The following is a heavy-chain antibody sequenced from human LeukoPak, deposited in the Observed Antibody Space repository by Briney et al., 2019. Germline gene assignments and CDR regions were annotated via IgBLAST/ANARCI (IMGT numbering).Heavy chain of an antibody. Sequence: SETLSLTCAVSGGSISSSNWWSWVRQPPGKGLEWIGEIYHSGSTNYNPSLKSRVTISEDKSKNQFSLKLSSVTAADTAVYYCAGGAYTYYYDSSGSNYYYYMDVWGKGTTVTVSS. D-gene: IGHD3-22*01. CDR2: IYHSGST. V-gene: IGHV4-4*02. J-gene: IGHJ6*03. CDR3: AGGAYTYYYDSSGSNYYYYMDV. CDR1: GGSISSSNW.